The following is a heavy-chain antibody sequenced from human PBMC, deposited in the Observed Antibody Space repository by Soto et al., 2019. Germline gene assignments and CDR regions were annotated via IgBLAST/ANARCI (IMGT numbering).Heavy chain of an antibody. CDR2: IRSKANTYST. D-gene: IGHD1-7*01. J-gene: IGHJ6*02. CDR3: VRENYFAYHGMDV. CDR1: GFPFSGST. V-gene: IGHV3-73*01. Sequence: PGGSLRLSCAGSGFPFSGSTIHWVRQAPGKGLEWVGRIRSKANTYSTAYAASVRGTFIISKDKTKPTAYLQMSSLKIEDAAVYYCVRENYFAYHGMDVWGQGTTVPVSS.